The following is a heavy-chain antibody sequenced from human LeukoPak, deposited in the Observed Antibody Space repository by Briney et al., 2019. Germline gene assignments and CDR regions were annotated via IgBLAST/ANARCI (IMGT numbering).Heavy chain of an antibody. V-gene: IGHV3-66*01. J-gene: IGHJ4*02. CDR2: IYSGGST. Sequence: PGGSLRLSCAASGFTASSNYMSWVRQAPGKGLEWVSVIYSGGSTYYADSVKGRFTISRDNSKNTLYLQMNSLRAEDTAVYYCASGNLWFGELFGTDWGQGTLVTVSS. CDR1: GFTASSNY. CDR3: ASGNLWFGELFGTD. D-gene: IGHD3-10*01.